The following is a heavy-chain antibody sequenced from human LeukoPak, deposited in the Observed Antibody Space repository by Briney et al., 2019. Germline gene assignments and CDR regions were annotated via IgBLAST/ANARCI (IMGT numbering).Heavy chain of an antibody. CDR1: GFTFSGSA. V-gene: IGHV3-73*01. CDR3: TSPDYYDSSGYYYGAFDI. Sequence: PGGSLRLSCAASGFTFSGSAMHWVRQASGKGLEWVGRIRSKANSYATAYAASVKSRFTISRDDSKNTAYLQMNSLKTEDTAVYYCTSPDYYDSSGYYYGAFDIWGQGTMVTVSS. CDR2: IRSKANSYAT. D-gene: IGHD3-22*01. J-gene: IGHJ3*02.